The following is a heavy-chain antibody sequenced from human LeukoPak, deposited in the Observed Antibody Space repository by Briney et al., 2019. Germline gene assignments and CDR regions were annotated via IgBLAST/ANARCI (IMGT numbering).Heavy chain of an antibody. CDR3: ARAAYSGSYHSDY. CDR1: GGSVNSGSYY. J-gene: IGHJ4*02. CDR2: IYYSGST. D-gene: IGHD1-26*01. Sequence: SETLSLTCTVSGGSVNSGSYYWNWIRQPPGKGLGWIGYIYYSGSTNYNPSLKSRVTISVDTSKNQFSLKLSSVTAADTAVYYCARAAYSGSYHSDYWGQGTLVTVSS. V-gene: IGHV4-61*01.